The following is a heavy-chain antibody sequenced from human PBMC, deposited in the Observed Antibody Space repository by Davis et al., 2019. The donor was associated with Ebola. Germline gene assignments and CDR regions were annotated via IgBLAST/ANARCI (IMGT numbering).Heavy chain of an antibody. CDR3: AKGGRIRSPGIGDK. CDR1: GFSVSSNY. Sequence: GESLKISCAASGFSVSSNYMSWVRQAPGKGLEWVSITSVDGTSYADSVKGRFTIARDNSRNTLYLQMNSLRAEDTALYYCAKGGRIRSPGIGDKWGQGTLVTVSS. CDR2: TSVDGT. D-gene: IGHD3-10*01. V-gene: IGHV3-53*01. J-gene: IGHJ4*02.